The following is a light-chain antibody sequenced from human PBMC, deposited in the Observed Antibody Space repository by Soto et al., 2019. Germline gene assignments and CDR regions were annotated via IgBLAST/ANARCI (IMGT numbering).Light chain of an antibody. V-gene: IGKV1-39*01. CDR1: QSVTTY. CDR2: AAS. CDR3: QQGYYTPYT. Sequence: DIQMTQSPSSLSASVGDRVTITCRACQSVTTYFNWYQQKPGKAPNLLIYAASTLRSGVPSRFSGSGSGTEFTLTITGVEPEDFATYYCQQGYYTPYTFGQGTKLDIK. J-gene: IGKJ2*01.